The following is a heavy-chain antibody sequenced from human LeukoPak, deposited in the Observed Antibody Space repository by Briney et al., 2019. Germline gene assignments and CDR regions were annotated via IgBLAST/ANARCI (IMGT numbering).Heavy chain of an antibody. J-gene: IGHJ5*01. Sequence: PSETRSLTCAVDGGSFSGYYWSWIRQPPGKGLEWIGEINHSGSTNYNPSLKRRATISVDTSKTQFSLKLSCVTAADTALYYCARDQGNWWFDSWGQGTLVTVSS. CDR3: ARDQGNWWFDS. D-gene: IGHD1-1*01. CDR1: GGSFSGYY. V-gene: IGHV4-34*01. CDR2: INHSGST.